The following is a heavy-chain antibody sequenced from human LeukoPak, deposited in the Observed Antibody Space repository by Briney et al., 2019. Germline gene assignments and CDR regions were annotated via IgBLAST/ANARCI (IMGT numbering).Heavy chain of an antibody. CDR3: ARGTTGTTGQRYFDY. CDR1: GYTFTSYG. V-gene: IGHV1-18*01. D-gene: IGHD1-1*01. J-gene: IGHJ4*02. Sequence: ASVKVSCKASGYTFTSYGISWVRQAPGQGLEWMGWISTYNGNTNYAQKLQGRVTMTTDTSTSTAYMELRSLRSDDTAVYYCARGTTGTTGQRYFDYWGQGTLVTVSS. CDR2: ISTYNGNT.